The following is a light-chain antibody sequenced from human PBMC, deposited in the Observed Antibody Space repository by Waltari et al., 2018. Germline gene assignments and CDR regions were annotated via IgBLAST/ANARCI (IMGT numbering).Light chain of an antibody. CDR1: SSNIGAGYD. J-gene: IGLJ1*01. CDR3: QSYDSSLSGFYV. CDR2: YNT. Sequence: QSVLTQPPSVSGAPGQRVTISCTGSSSNIGAGYDVHWYQKLPGTAPKLLIYYNTNRPSGVPDRFSGSKSGTSAALAITGLQAEDEADYYCQSYDSSLSGFYVFGTGTRVTVL. V-gene: IGLV1-40*01.